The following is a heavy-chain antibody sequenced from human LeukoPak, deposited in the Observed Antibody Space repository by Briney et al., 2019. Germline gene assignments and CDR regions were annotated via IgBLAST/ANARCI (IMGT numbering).Heavy chain of an antibody. J-gene: IGHJ5*02. CDR2: ICYSGST. V-gene: IGHV4-59*01. D-gene: IGHD4-17*01. Sequence: PSETLSLTCTVSGASISPYNWNWIRQPPGKGLEWIGYICYSGSTNYNPSLKSRVTISVDTSKNQFSLQLSSVTAADTAVYCCARGNTYGDYVGWYWFDPWGQGTLVTVSS. CDR1: GASISPYN. CDR3: ARGNTYGDYVGWYWFDP.